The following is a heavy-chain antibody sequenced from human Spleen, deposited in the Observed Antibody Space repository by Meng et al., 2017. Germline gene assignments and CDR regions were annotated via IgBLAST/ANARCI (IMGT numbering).Heavy chain of an antibody. D-gene: IGHD3-22*01. V-gene: IGHV1-18*04. Sequence: QVQLVQAGAEVKTPGASVKVSCKPSGHNIPDYYIHWVRRDPGQGLEWMGRISAYNGNTNYAQKLQGRVTMTTDTSTSTAYMELRSLRSDDTAVYYCARDSTYSSAWEDDYWGQGTLVTVSS. CDR1: GHNIPDYY. CDR2: ISAYNGNT. CDR3: ARDSTYSSAWEDDY. J-gene: IGHJ4*02.